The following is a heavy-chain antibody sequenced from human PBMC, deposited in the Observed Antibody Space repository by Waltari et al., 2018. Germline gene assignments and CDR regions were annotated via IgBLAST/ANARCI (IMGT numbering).Heavy chain of an antibody. CDR3: ARDRHIIVSSSFLYFDY. D-gene: IGHD6-6*01. Sequence: EVQLVESGGGLVQPGGSLRLSCAASGFTFSSYWMSWVRQAPGKGLEWVANIKQDGSWKYYVDSVKGRFTISRDNAKNSLYLQMNSLRAEDTAVYYCARDRHIIVSSSFLYFDYWGQGTLVTVSS. CDR1: GFTFSSYW. CDR2: IKQDGSWK. J-gene: IGHJ4*02. V-gene: IGHV3-7*01.